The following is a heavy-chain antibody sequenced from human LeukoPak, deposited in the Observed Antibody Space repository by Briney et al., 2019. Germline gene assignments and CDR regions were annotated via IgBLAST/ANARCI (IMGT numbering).Heavy chain of an antibody. Sequence: PSETLSLTCAVYGGSLGGYFWNWIRQTPGKGLEWIGEVDHSGNTNYNPSLKSRVTMSLDTSRNQFSLKLTSVTAADTALYYCVVGQWGPKAAYRGQGNLVTVSS. V-gene: IGHV4-34*01. D-gene: IGHD1-26*01. CDR1: GGSLGGYF. J-gene: IGHJ4*02. CDR3: VVGQWGPKAAY. CDR2: VDHSGNT.